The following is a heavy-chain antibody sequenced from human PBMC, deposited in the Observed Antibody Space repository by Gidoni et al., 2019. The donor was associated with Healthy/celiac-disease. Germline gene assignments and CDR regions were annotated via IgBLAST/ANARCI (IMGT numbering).Heavy chain of an antibody. CDR1: GFTLDDYA. V-gene: IGHV3-9*01. CDR3: AKGAAAGTRLYYFDY. Sequence: EVQLVESGVGLVQPGRSLRLSCAASGFTLDDYAMHWVRQAPGKGLEWVSGISWNSGSIGYADSVKGRFTISRDNAKNSLYLQMNSLRAEDTALYYCAKGAAAGTRLYYFDYWGQGTLVTVSS. J-gene: IGHJ4*02. CDR2: ISWNSGSI. D-gene: IGHD6-13*01.